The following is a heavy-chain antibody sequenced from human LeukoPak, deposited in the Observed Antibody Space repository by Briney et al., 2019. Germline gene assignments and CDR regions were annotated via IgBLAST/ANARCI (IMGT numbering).Heavy chain of an antibody. J-gene: IGHJ4*02. CDR2: INPNSGGT. CDR3: ARDLVAARLSPYFDY. D-gene: IGHD6-6*01. V-gene: IGHV1-2*02. Sequence: ASVTVSCKASGYTFTCYYMHWVRQAPGQGLEWMGWINPNSGGTNYAQKFQGRVTMTRDTSISTAYMELSRLRSDDTAVYYCARDLVAARLSPYFDYWGQGTLVTVSS. CDR1: GYTFTCYY.